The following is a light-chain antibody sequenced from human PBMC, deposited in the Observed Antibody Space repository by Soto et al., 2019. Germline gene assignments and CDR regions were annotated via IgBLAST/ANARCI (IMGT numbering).Light chain of an antibody. CDR1: SSDVGGYNY. V-gene: IGLV2-14*01. CDR2: DVS. Sequence: QSALAHPASVSGSPGQSITISCTGTSSDVGGYNYVSWYQQHPGKAPKLMIYDVSNRPSGVSNRFSGSKSGNTASLTISGLQAEDEADYYCSSYTSSSTQVFGGGTKVTVL. J-gene: IGLJ2*01. CDR3: SSYTSSSTQV.